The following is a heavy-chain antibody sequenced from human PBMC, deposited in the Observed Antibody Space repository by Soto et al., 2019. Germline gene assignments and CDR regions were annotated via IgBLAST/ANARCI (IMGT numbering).Heavy chain of an antibody. D-gene: IGHD3-3*01. J-gene: IGHJ4*02. CDR1: GYTFTSYG. CDR2: IIPIFGTA. Sequence: VASVKVSCKASGYTFTSYGTSWVRQAPGQGLEWMGGIIPIFGTANYAQKLQGRVTITADESTSTAYMELSSLRSEDTAVYYCARVVRGYDFWSGYIWGQGTLVTVSS. CDR3: ARVVRGYDFWSGYI. V-gene: IGHV1-69*13.